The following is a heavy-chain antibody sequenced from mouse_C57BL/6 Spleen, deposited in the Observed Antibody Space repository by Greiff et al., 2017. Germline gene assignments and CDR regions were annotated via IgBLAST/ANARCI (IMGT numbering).Heavy chain of an antibody. J-gene: IGHJ2*01. D-gene: IGHD4-1*01. CDR3: ARGELGRDFDY. CDR2: IDPSDSET. CDR1: GYTFTSYW. V-gene: IGHV1-52*01. Sequence: VQLQQPGAELVRPGSSVKLSCKASGYTFTSYWMHWVKQRPIQGLEWIGNIDPSDSETNYNQKFKDKATLTVDKSSSTAYMQLSSLTSEDSAVYYCARGELGRDFDYWGQGTTLTVSS.